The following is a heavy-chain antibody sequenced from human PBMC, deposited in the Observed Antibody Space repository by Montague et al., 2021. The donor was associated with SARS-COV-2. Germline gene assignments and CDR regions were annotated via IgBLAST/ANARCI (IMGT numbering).Heavy chain of an antibody. V-gene: IGHV4-31*03. Sequence: TLSLTCTVSGGSLSSGGYYWSWIRQLPGKGLEWLGYFYYSGSTYYNPSLKSRVFISADMSKNQFFLNLTSVTAEDTAIYYCARDRDWDDWCGMDVWGQGTTVTVSS. J-gene: IGHJ6*02. D-gene: IGHD2-21*01. CDR2: FYYSGST. CDR3: ARDRDWDDWCGMDV. CDR1: GGSLSSGGYY.